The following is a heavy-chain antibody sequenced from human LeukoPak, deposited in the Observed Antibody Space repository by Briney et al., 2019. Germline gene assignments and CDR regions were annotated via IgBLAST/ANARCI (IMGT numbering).Heavy chain of an antibody. Sequence: PGGSLRLSCAASGFTVSSFYMSWVRQAPGRGLEWVSVMYSGGSTYYIDSVKGRFTISRDNSKNTLYLQMNSLRAEGTAVYYCARDCYFDSCFWGQGTLVTVSS. D-gene: IGHD2-15*01. CDR1: GFTVSSFY. CDR2: MYSGGST. CDR3: ARDCYFDSCF. V-gene: IGHV3-53*01. J-gene: IGHJ4*02.